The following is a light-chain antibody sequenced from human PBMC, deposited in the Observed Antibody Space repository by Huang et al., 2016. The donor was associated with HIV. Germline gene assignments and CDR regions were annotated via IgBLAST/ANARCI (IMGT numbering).Light chain of an antibody. CDR2: GAS. Sequence: EIVLTQSPGTLSLSPGERATLSCRASQSVSSSYLAWYQQKPGQAPRLLSYGASSRATGIPDRFSGSGSGTDFTLTITRLEPEDFAVYYCQQFGMSPWTFGQGTKVDIK. CDR3: QQFGMSPWT. J-gene: IGKJ1*01. CDR1: QSVSSSY. V-gene: IGKV3-20*01.